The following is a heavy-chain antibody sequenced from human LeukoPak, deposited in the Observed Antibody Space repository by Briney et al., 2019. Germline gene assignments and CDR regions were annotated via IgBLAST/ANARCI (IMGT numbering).Heavy chain of an antibody. CDR2: INYSETT. J-gene: IGHJ4*02. CDR1: NDSIYTYF. V-gene: IGHV4-59*08. CDR3: ARALRSQGAAAGTGYLDS. Sequence: SETLSLTCTVSNDSIYTYFWTWIRQPPGRGLEWIGIINYSETTRYNPSLKSRVTLSVDTSKNLFSLKLDSVTAADTAVYFCARALRSQGAAAGTGYLDSWGQGALVTVSS. D-gene: IGHD6-13*01.